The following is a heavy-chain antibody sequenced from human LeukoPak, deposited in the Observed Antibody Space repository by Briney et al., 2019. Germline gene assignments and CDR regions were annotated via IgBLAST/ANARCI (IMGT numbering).Heavy chain of an antibody. J-gene: IGHJ4*02. D-gene: IGHD2-21*01. Sequence: SETLSLTCTVSGGSLSSYYWSWIRQPPGKGLEWIGYVYYSGSTNYNPSLKSRVAISIDTSKNQFSLKLTSVTAADTAVYYCARDLFRTVDYWGQGTLVTVSS. CDR1: GGSLSSYY. CDR2: VYYSGST. V-gene: IGHV4-59*12. CDR3: ARDLFRTVDY.